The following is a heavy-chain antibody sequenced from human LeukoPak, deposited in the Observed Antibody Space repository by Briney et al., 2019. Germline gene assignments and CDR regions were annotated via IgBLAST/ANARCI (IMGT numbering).Heavy chain of an antibody. CDR2: IYTSGST. Sequence: SVTLSLTCTVSGGSISSYYWSWIRQPAGKGLEWIGRIYTSGSTNYNPSLKSRVTMSVDTSPNHFSLKLSSVTAADTAMYYCARGPTGLYTFDIWGQGTMVTVSS. V-gene: IGHV4-4*07. D-gene: IGHD3-9*01. CDR1: GGSISSYY. CDR3: ARGPTGLYTFDI. J-gene: IGHJ3*02.